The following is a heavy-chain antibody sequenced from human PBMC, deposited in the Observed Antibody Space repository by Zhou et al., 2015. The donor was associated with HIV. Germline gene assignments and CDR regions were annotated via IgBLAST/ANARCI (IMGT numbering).Heavy chain of an antibody. CDR3: AREGFETGTTTWFDP. D-gene: IGHD1-1*01. Sequence: QVQLVQSGAEVRNPGSSVKVSCKASGGTFNTYAVSWVRQAPGQGLEWMGSVAPFYGTVKYSLKFQDRVTISADKFTSLAYMELNNVRLDDTAVYYCAREGFETGTTTWFDPWGQGTLVTVSS. V-gene: IGHV1-69*06. CDR2: VAPFYGTV. CDR1: GGTFNTYA. J-gene: IGHJ5*02.